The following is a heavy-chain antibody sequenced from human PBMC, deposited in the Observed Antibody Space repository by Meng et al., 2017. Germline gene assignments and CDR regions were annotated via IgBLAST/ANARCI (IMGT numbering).Heavy chain of an antibody. Sequence: QAWVLESWGAVFPPGRSPGRSSAACGFRSSDHEMHWVGQASSKGIEWVACITKDGSRKYYLGSARGRFTIHRDHSKNTLYLEMNSLRSEDTDLYYCARDFDYWGQGTLVTVSS. J-gene: IGHJ4*02. CDR3: ARDFDY. V-gene: IGHV3-30*03. CDR1: GFRSSDHE. CDR2: ITKDGSRK.